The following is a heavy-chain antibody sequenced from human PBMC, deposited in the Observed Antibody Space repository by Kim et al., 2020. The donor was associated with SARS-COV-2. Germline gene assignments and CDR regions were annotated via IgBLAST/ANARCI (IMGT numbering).Heavy chain of an antibody. Sequence: GGSLRLSCVASGFTFSSYWMNWVRQAPGKGLEWVSHIRFDETSTHYADSVKGRFTISRDNAKNTLYLQMNSLRAEDTAVYYCARSNWFDPWGQGTLVTVSS. V-gene: IGHV3-74*01. CDR1: GFTFSSYW. CDR2: IRFDETST. J-gene: IGHJ5*02. CDR3: ARSNWFDP.